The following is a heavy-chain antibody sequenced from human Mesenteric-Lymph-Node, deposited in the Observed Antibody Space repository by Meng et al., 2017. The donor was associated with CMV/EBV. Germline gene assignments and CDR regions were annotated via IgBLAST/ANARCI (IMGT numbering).Heavy chain of an antibody. Sequence: GESLKISCVASGFTFNTHSMNWVRQAPGKGLEWVSSISSSSVYIYYADSVKGRFTISRDNAKNSLYLQMNSLRVEDTAVYYCARPGYYDSSGYAPFDYWGQGTLVTVLL. CDR3: ARPGYYDSSGYAPFDY. V-gene: IGHV3-21*01. CDR2: ISSSSVYI. CDR1: GFTFNTHS. D-gene: IGHD3-22*01. J-gene: IGHJ4*02.